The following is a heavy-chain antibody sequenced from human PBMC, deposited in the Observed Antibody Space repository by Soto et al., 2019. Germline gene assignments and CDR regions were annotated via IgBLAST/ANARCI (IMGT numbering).Heavy chain of an antibody. Sequence: ASEKVSCKASGYTFTGYYMHWVRQAPGQGLEWMGWINPNSGGTNYAQKFQGWVTMTRDTSISTAYMELSRLRSDDTAVYYCARVAVTTYYGMDVWGQGTTVTVSS. CDR1: GYTFTGYY. CDR3: ARVAVTTYYGMDV. J-gene: IGHJ6*02. D-gene: IGHD4-4*01. CDR2: INPNSGGT. V-gene: IGHV1-2*04.